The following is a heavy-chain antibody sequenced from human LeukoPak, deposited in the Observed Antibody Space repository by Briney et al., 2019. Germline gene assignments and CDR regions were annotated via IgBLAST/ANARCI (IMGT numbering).Heavy chain of an antibody. J-gene: IGHJ4*02. D-gene: IGHD3-10*01. CDR3: ARDDGEGLDY. V-gene: IGHV4-59*01. Sequence: SETLSLTCTVSGGSISSYYWSWIRQPPGKGLEWIGYIYYSGSTNYNPSLKSRVTISVDTSKNQFSLKLSSVTAADTAVYHCARDDGEGLDYWGQGTLVTVSS. CDR1: GGSISSYY. CDR2: IYYSGST.